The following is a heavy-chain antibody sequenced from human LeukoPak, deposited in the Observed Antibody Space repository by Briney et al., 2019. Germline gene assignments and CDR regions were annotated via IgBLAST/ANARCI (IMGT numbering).Heavy chain of an antibody. CDR2: INPNSGGT. V-gene: IGHV1-2*02. J-gene: IGHJ6*03. CDR1: GYIFTGYY. CDR3: ARGFIVVVPAAIMGAGYYYYMDV. Sequence: ASVKVSCKASGYIFTGYYMHWVRQAPGQGLEWMGWINPNSGGTNYAQKFQGRVTMTRDTPISTAYMELSRLRSEDTAVYYCARGFIVVVPAAIMGAGYYYYMDVWGKGTTVTVSS. D-gene: IGHD2-2*01.